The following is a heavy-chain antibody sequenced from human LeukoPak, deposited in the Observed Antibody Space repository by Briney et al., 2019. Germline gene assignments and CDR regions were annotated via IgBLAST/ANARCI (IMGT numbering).Heavy chain of an antibody. Sequence: GGSLRLSCAASGFTFSSYAMSWVRQAPGKGLEWVSTISDSGGRTYYADSVKGRFPISRDNSKNTLYLQMNSLRAEDTAVYYCAKRTTIYRFDYWGQETLVTVSS. CDR1: GFTFSSYA. J-gene: IGHJ4*02. V-gene: IGHV3-23*01. CDR3: AKRTTIYRFDY. CDR2: ISDSGGRT. D-gene: IGHD5-18*01.